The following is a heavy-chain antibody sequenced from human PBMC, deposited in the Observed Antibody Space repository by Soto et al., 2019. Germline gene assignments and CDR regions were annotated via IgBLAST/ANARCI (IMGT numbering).Heavy chain of an antibody. CDR2: IYPGDSDT. V-gene: IGHV5-51*01. Sequence: PGESLKIYCKGSGYSFSSYWIGWVRQMPGKGLEWMGIIYPGDSDTRYSPSFQGQVTISADKSISTAYLQWSSLKASDTAMYYCARRVAVAGTYAFDIWGQGTMVTVSS. CDR1: GYSFSSYW. CDR3: ARRVAVAGTYAFDI. J-gene: IGHJ3*02. D-gene: IGHD6-19*01.